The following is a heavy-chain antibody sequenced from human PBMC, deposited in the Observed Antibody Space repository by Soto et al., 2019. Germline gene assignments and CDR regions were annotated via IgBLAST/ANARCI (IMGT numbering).Heavy chain of an antibody. CDR3: ARESGGDGYNWPSYYFDY. CDR1: GGSISSYY. CDR2: IYYGGST. V-gene: IGHV4-59*01. J-gene: IGHJ4*02. Sequence: QVQLQESGPGLVKPSETLSLTCTVSGGSISSYYWSWIRQPPGKGLEWIGYIYYGGSTNYNPSLKSRVTISVDTSKNQFSLKLSSVTAADTAVYYCARESGGDGYNWPSYYFDYWGQGTLVTVSS. D-gene: IGHD2-21*01.